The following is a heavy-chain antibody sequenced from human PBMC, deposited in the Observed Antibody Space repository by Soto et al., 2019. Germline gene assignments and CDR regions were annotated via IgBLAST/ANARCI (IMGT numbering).Heavy chain of an antibody. CDR2: ISGSGGST. Sequence: AGGSLRLSCAASGFTFSSYAMSWVRQAPGKGLEWVSAISGSGGSTYYADSVKGRFTISRDNSKNTLYLQMNSLRAEDTAVYYCAKPHRAGVWSGYYTLWGQGTLVTVSS. CDR1: GFTFSSYA. CDR3: AKPHRAGVWSGYYTL. V-gene: IGHV3-23*01. J-gene: IGHJ4*02. D-gene: IGHD3-3*01.